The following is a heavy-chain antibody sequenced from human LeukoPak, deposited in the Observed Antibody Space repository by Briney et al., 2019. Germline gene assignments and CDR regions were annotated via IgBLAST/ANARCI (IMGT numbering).Heavy chain of an antibody. V-gene: IGHV3-7*01. CDR3: ARDPDSSSFDY. Sequence: PGGSLRLSCIASGRNFRTSWMSWVRQSPGKGLEFLANIKYDCSVKNYADSVKGRFTISRDNPKNSLYLQMDSLRAEATAVYYCARDPDSSSFDYWGQGALVTVSS. CDR2: IKYDCSVK. CDR1: GRNFRTSW. J-gene: IGHJ4*02. D-gene: IGHD6-13*01.